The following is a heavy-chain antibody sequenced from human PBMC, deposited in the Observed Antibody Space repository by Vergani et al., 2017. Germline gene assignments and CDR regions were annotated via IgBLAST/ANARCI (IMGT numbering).Heavy chain of an antibody. CDR1: GFTFSSYA. Sequence: EVQLLESGGGLVQPGGSLRLSCAASGFTFSSYAMSWVRQAPGKGLEWVEASSGSGGSTYYADSVKGRFTISRDNSKNTLDLQLNSLRAECTGVDSGAKALNYYGAVTPKNTNNWFDPWGQGTLVTVSS. D-gene: IGHD3-10*01. CDR2: SSGSGGST. J-gene: IGHJ5*02. V-gene: IGHV3-23*01. CDR3: AKALNYYGAVTPKNTNNWFDP.